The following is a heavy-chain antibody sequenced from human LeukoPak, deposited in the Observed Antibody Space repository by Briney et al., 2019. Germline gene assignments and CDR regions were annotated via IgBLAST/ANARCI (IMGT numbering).Heavy chain of an antibody. Sequence: GGSLRLSCAASGFTFSNAWMSWVRQAPGKGLEWVGRIKSKTDGGTTDYAAPVTGRFTISRDDSKNTLYLQMNSLKTEDTAVYYCTTRISTPLLIMDVWGKGTTVTVSS. J-gene: IGHJ6*03. D-gene: IGHD2-8*01. CDR2: IKSKTDGGTT. V-gene: IGHV3-15*01. CDR1: GFTFSNAW. CDR3: TTRISTPLLIMDV.